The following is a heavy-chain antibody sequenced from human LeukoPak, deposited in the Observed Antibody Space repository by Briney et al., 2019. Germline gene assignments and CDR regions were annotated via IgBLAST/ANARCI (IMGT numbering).Heavy chain of an antibody. V-gene: IGHV4-38-2*01. CDR2: IFHSGSR. CDR1: GYSISSGYY. D-gene: IGHD2-2*01. CDR3: AALGDIIVIPTANY. Sequence: SQSLSLTCAVSGYSISSGYYWGWIRQPPGKGLEWIGKIFHSGSRSYNRSLRSRVTISVDTSKNQFSLKLSSVTAADTAVYYCAALGDIIVIPTANYWGQGILVTVSS. J-gene: IGHJ4*02.